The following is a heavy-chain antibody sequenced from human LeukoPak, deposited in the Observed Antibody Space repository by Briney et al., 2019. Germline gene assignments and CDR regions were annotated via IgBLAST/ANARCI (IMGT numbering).Heavy chain of an antibody. Sequence: SATLSLTCTVSGGSISSSSYYWGWIRQPPGKGLGWIGSIYYSGSTYYNPSLKSRVTISVDTSKNQFSLKLSSVTAADTAVYYCAAFWSGYSFFDYWGLGTLVTVSP. J-gene: IGHJ4*02. V-gene: IGHV4-39*01. CDR1: GGSISSSSYY. CDR2: IYYSGST. D-gene: IGHD3-3*01. CDR3: AAFWSGYSFFDY.